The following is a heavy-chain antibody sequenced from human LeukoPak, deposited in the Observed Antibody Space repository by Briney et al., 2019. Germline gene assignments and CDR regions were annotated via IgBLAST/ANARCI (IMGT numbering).Heavy chain of an antibody. CDR1: GFTFSSYT. Sequence: GGSLRLSCAASGFTFSSYTMNWVRQAPGKGLEWVSSISSSSSYIYYADSVKGRFTISRDNAKNSLYLQMDSLRAEDTAVYYCAKRIQSAMATGYWGQGTLVTVSS. CDR3: AKRIQSAMATGY. CDR2: ISSSSSYI. J-gene: IGHJ4*02. D-gene: IGHD5-18*01. V-gene: IGHV3-21*04.